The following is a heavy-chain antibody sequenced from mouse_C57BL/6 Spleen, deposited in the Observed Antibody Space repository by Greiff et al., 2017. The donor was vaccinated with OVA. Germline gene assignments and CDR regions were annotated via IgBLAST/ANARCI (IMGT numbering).Heavy chain of an antibody. CDR3: ARHYYGSSHGGYFDV. V-gene: IGHV1-69*01. Sequence: QVQLQQPGAELVMPGASVKLSCKASGYTFTSYWMHWVKQRPGQGLEWIGEIDPSDSYTNYNQKFKGKSTLTVAKSSSTAYMQLSSLTSEDSAVYYCARHYYGSSHGGYFDVWGTGTTVTVSS. J-gene: IGHJ1*03. CDR2: IDPSDSYT. CDR1: GYTFTSYW. D-gene: IGHD1-1*01.